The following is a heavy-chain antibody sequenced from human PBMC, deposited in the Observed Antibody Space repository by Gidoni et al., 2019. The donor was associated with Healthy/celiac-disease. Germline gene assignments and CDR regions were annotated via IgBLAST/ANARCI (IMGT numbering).Heavy chain of an antibody. CDR1: GGSFSGYY. CDR2: INHSGST. J-gene: IGHJ5*02. D-gene: IGHD6-6*01. Sequence: QVQLQQWGAGLLKPSATLSLTCAVYGGSFSGYYWSWIRQPPGKGLEWIGEINHSGSTNYNPSLKSRVTISVDTSKNQFSLKLSSVTAADTAVYYCARGLKFRRIAARGGAPIGWFDPWGQGTLVTVSS. CDR3: ARGLKFRRIAARGGAPIGWFDP. V-gene: IGHV4-34*01.